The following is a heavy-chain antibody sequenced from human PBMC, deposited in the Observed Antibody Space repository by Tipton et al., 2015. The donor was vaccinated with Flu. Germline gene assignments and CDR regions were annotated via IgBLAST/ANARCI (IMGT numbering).Heavy chain of an antibody. CDR3: ARDIDGFWALSY. V-gene: IGHV4-59*01. CDR1: GGSISSYY. Sequence: TLSLTCTVSGGSISSYYWSWIRQPPGKGLEWIGYIYYSGSTNYNPSLKSRVTISLDTSKNQFSLKLSSVTAADTAVYYCARDIDGFWALSYWGQGALVTVSS. D-gene: IGHD3-3*01. J-gene: IGHJ4*02. CDR2: IYYSGST.